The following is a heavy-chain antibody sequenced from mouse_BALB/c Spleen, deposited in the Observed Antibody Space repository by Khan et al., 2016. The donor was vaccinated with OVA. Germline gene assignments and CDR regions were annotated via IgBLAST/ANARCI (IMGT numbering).Heavy chain of an antibody. D-gene: IGHD1-2*01. V-gene: IGHV3-2*02. CDR1: GYSITSGYG. J-gene: IGHJ2*01. Sequence: EVKLQESGPGLVKPSQSLSLTCTVTGYSITSGYGRNWIRQFPGNKLEGTGYISYSGSINYNPSLKSRITITRDNSKNQLFLQLNSVTTEDTATYCCARTARLKYWGQGTTLTVSS. CDR2: ISYSGSI. CDR3: ARTARLKY.